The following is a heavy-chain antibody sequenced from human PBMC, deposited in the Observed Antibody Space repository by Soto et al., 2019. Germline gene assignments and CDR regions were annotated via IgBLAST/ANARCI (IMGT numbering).Heavy chain of an antibody. CDR2: IGNTAITD. CDR1: GFSFSDYS. V-gene: IGHV3-11*01. Sequence: QVQLVESGGDLVKPGGSLRLSCVASGFSFSDYSMTWMRQAPGGGLDFVAFIGNTAITDSYADSVKGRFNISRDNARNSVYLQMDSLRAEDAAVYYCARDLHQILSHNHYYYSLDVWGTGTTVTVSS. CDR3: ARDLHQILSHNHYYYSLDV. D-gene: IGHD1-1*01. J-gene: IGHJ6*03.